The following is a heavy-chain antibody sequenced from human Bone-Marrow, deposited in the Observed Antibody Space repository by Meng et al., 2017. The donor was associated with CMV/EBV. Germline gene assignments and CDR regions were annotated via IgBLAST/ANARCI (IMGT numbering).Heavy chain of an antibody. CDR3: ARAGGYYYYGMDA. D-gene: IGHD3-10*01. CDR1: GFTFSSYW. J-gene: IGHJ6*02. CDR2: INSDGSST. Sequence: GESLKISCAASGFTFSSYWMHWVRQAPGKGLVWVSRINSDGSSTSYADSVKGRFTISRDNAKNTLYLQMNSLRAEDTAVYYCARAGGYYYYGMDAWGQGTTVTVSS. V-gene: IGHV3-74*01.